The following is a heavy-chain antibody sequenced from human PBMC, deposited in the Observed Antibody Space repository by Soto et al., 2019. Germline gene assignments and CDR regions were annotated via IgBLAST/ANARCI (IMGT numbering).Heavy chain of an antibody. D-gene: IGHD6-19*01. J-gene: IGHJ4*02. Sequence: QVQLQESGPGLVKPSETLSLTCTVSGGSISSYYWSWIRQPPGKGLEWIGYIYYSGSTNYNPSLKSRVTISVDTSKNQFSLKLSSVTAADTAVYYCARYIVVAGPLDYWGQGTLVTVSS. CDR3: ARYIVVAGPLDY. V-gene: IGHV4-59*01. CDR1: GGSISSYY. CDR2: IYYSGST.